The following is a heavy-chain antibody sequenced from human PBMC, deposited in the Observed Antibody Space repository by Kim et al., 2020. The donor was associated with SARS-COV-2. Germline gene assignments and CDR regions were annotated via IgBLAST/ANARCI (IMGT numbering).Heavy chain of an antibody. J-gene: IGHJ4*02. CDR1: GFTFSSYA. CDR2: ISGSGGST. Sequence: GGSLRLSCAASGFTFSSYAMSWVRQAPGKGLEWVSAISGSGGSTYYADSVKGRFTISRDNSKNTLYLQMNSLRAEDTAVYYCAKDRYPGQQLVAVWDYWGQGTLVTVSS. CDR3: AKDRYPGQQLVAVWDY. D-gene: IGHD6-13*01. V-gene: IGHV3-23*01.